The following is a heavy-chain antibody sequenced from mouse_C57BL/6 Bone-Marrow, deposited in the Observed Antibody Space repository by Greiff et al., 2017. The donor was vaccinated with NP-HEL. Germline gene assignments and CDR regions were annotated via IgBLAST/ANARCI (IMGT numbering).Heavy chain of an antibody. CDR3: ARVITTVVAYYYAMDY. CDR1: GFTFSSYA. J-gene: IGHJ4*01. CDR2: ISDGGSYT. Sequence: EVQGVESGGGLVKPGGSLKLSCAASGFTFSSYAMSWVRQTPEKRLEWVATISDGGSYTYYPDNVKGRFTISRDNAKNNLYLQMSHLKSEDTAMYYCARVITTVVAYYYAMDYWGQGTSVTVSS. V-gene: IGHV5-4*01. D-gene: IGHD1-1*01.